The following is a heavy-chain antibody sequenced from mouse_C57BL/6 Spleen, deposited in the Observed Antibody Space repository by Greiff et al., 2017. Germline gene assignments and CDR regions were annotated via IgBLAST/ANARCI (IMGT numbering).Heavy chain of an antibody. CDR2: INPSTGGT. CDR3: ATGLPAWFAY. D-gene: IGHD2-2*01. CDR1: GYSFTGYY. V-gene: IGHV1-42*01. Sequence: EVQRVESGPELVKPGASVKISCKASGYSFTGYYMNWVKQSPEKSLEWIGEINPSTGGTTYNQKFKAKATLTVDKSSSTAYMQLKSLTSGDSAGYYCATGLPAWFAYWGQGTLVTVSA. J-gene: IGHJ3*01.